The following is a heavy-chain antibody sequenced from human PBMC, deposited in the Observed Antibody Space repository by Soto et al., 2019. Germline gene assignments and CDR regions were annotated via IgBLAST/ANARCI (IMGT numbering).Heavy chain of an antibody. Sequence: EVQLVESGGGLVQPGGSLRLSCAASGFTFSSYWMSWVRQAPGKGLEWVANINQDGSEKYYVDSVKGRFTISRDNAKNSLYLQMNSLRADDTAVYYCAKGGTTSDYYHYGMDVWGQGTTVTVSS. CDR1: GFTFSSYW. CDR2: INQDGSEK. CDR3: AKGGTTSDYYHYGMDV. V-gene: IGHV3-7*01. J-gene: IGHJ6*02. D-gene: IGHD4-17*01.